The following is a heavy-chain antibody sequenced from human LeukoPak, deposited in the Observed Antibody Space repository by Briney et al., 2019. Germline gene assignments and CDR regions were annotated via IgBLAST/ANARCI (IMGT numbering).Heavy chain of an antibody. Sequence: PSETLSLTCAVYGGSFSGYYWSWIRQPPGKGLEWIGEINHSGSTNYNPSLKSRVTISVDTSKNQFSLKLSSVTAADTAVHYCARFISYGPSRLDYWGQGTLVTVSS. V-gene: IGHV4-34*01. CDR1: GGSFSGYY. CDR3: ARFISYGPSRLDY. CDR2: INHSGST. J-gene: IGHJ4*02. D-gene: IGHD5-18*01.